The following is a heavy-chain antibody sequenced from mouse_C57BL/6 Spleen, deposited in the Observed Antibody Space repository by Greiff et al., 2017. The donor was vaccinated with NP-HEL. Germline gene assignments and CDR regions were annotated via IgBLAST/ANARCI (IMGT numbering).Heavy chain of an antibody. CDR3: TRGFYYGSSYGGFAY. D-gene: IGHD1-1*01. V-gene: IGHV1-15*01. CDR1: GYTFNDYE. J-gene: IGHJ3*01. Sequence: LMRPGASVTLSCKASGYTFNDYEMHWVKQTPVHGLEWIGAIDPETGGTAYNQKFKGKAILTADKSSSTAYMELRSLTSEDSAVYYCTRGFYYGSSYGGFAYWGQGTLVTVSA. CDR2: IDPETGGT.